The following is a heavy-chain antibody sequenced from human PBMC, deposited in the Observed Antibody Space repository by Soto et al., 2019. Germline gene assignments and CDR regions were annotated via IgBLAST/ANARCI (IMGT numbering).Heavy chain of an antibody. V-gene: IGHV4-34*01. CDR1: GGSFSGYY. Sequence: SETLSLTCAVYGGSFSGYYWSWIRQPPGKGLEWIGEINHSGSTNYNPSLKSRVTISVDTSKNQFSLKLSSVTAADTAVYYCARGRRYSTARGLNWFDPWGQGTLVTVSS. CDR3: ARGRRYSTARGLNWFDP. D-gene: IGHD6-13*01. J-gene: IGHJ5*02. CDR2: INHSGST.